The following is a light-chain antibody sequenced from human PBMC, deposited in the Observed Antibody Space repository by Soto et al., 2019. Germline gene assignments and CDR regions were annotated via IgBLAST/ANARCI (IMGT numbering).Light chain of an antibody. V-gene: IGLV1-44*01. Sequence: QSVLTQPPSASGTPGQRVTISCSGSSSNIGSNTVNWYQQLPGTAPKLLIFNNNQRPSGVPDRVSASKSGTSASLAISGLQSDDEADYYCAAWDDSLSGVVFGGGTKLTVL. CDR3: AAWDDSLSGVV. CDR1: SSNIGSNT. J-gene: IGLJ2*01. CDR2: NNN.